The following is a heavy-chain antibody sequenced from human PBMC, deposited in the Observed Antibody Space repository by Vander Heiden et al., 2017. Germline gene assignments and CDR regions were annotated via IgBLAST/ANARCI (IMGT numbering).Heavy chain of an antibody. J-gene: IGHJ2*01. CDR1: GGTFSSYA. CDR3: ARDWEYYYDSSGYSRGYVYFDL. Sequence: QVHLVHSGAGVKNPGSSGKVSCKASGGTFSSYAISWVRQAPGQGLEWMGGIIPIFGTANYAQKFQGRVTITADESTSTAYMELSSLRSEDTAVYYCARDWEYYYDSSGYSRGYVYFDLWGRGTLVTVSS. CDR2: IIPIFGTA. D-gene: IGHD3-22*01. V-gene: IGHV1-69*01.